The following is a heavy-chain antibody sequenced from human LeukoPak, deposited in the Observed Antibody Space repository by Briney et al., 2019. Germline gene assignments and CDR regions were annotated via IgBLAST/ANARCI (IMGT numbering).Heavy chain of an antibody. J-gene: IGHJ4*02. CDR1: GFTFSSYS. V-gene: IGHV3-48*01. CDR3: ARGRVITMGRGVLVY. CDR2: ISSSSSTI. Sequence: PGGSLRLSCAASGFTFSSYSMNWVRQAPGKGLEWVSYISSSSSTIYYADSVKGRFTISRDNAKNSLYLQMNSLRAEDTAVYYCARGRVITMGRGVLVYWGQGTLVTVSS. D-gene: IGHD3-10*01.